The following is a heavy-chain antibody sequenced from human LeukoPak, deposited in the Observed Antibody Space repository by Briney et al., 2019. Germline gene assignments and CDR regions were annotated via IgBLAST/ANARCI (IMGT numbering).Heavy chain of an antibody. J-gene: IGHJ4*02. D-gene: IGHD6-6*01. CDR1: GYTFTSYA. CDR2: INAGNGNT. Sequence: ASVKVSCKASGYTFTSYAMHWVRQAPGQRLEWMGWINAGNGNTKYSQKFQGRVTITRDTSASTAYMELSSLRSEDTAVYYCARGRLKAPNFGYWGQGTLVTVSS. V-gene: IGHV1-3*01. CDR3: ARGRLKAPNFGY.